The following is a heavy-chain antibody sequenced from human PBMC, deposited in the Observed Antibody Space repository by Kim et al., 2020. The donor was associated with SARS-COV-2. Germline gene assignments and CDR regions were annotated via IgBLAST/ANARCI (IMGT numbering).Heavy chain of an antibody. V-gene: IGHV4-34*01. Sequence: SETLSLTCAVYGGSFSDYTWSWIRQPPGKGLEWIGEINHSGSTNLSPSLKSRITISVDTSKSQFSLRLMSMATTDAAVDYCARGRAGVEPSPVLGLGPYYHYYAMDVWGRGTPVAVSS. D-gene: IGHD2-8*02. CDR2: INHSGST. CDR1: GGSFSDYT. J-gene: IGHJ6*02. CDR3: ARGRAGVEPSPVLGLGPYYHYYAMDV.